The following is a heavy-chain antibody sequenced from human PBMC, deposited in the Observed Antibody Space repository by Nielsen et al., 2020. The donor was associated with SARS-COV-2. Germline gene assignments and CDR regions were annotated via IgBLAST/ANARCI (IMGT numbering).Heavy chain of an antibody. CDR1: GGSISSGTYY. V-gene: IGHV4-61*02. D-gene: IGHD1-14*01. CDR3: ARGIRPRHVFDI. CDR2: IYTSGST. J-gene: IGHJ3*02. Sequence: LRLSCSVSGGSISSGTYYWNWIRQPAGKGLEWIGRIYTSGSTYYNPSLKSRVTISVDTSKNQFSLELTSLTAADTAVYYCARGIRPRHVFDIWGQGTKVTVSS.